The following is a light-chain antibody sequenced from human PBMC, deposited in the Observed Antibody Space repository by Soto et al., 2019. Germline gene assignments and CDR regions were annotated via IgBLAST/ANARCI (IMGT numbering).Light chain of an antibody. Sequence: EIVMTQSPATLSVSPRERATLSCRASQSVSSNLAWYQQKPCQAPRLLIYGASTRATGIPARFSGSGSGTEVTLTISSLQSEDFAVYYGQQYNNWPPYTFGQGTKLEIK. J-gene: IGKJ2*01. CDR3: QQYNNWPPYT. V-gene: IGKV3-15*01. CDR2: GAS. CDR1: QSVSSN.